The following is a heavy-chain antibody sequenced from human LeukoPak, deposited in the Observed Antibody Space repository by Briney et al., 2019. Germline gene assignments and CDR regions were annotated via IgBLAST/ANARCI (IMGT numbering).Heavy chain of an antibody. CDR3: TKSGVRGVVEELGDY. CDR1: GFTFSSYA. CDR2: ISASGGDT. V-gene: IGHV3-23*01. J-gene: IGHJ4*02. Sequence: GGSLRLSCAASGFTFSSYAMNWVRQAPGKGLEWVSGISASGGDTYYADSVKGRFTISRDSSKNTLYLQMNSLRAEDSALYHCTKSGVRGVVEELGDYWGQGTLATVSS. D-gene: IGHD3-10*01.